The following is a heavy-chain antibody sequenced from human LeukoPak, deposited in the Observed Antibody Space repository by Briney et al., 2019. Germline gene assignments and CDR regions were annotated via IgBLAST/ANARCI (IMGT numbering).Heavy chain of an antibody. CDR2: IKQDGSQT. V-gene: IGHV3-7*01. D-gene: IGHD6-13*01. Sequence: PGGSLRLSCADSGFTFNKFWMSWVRQAPGKGLEWVANIKQDGSQTYYVDSVKGRFTISRDNAKSSVYLQMNSLRAEDTALYYCARGLATAAAYWGQGTLVTVSS. J-gene: IGHJ4*02. CDR1: GFTFNKFW. CDR3: ARGLATAAAY.